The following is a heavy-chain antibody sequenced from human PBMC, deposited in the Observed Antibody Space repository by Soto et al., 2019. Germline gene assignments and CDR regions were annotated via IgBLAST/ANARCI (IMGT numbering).Heavy chain of an antibody. Sequence: QVQLQQSGAGLLKPSETLSLTCDVYGGSFSGYIWTWIRQTPGKGLQWIGQINHSGSANYNPSLKSRVTISVHTSNSQFPLELSSVTAADTAVYYCARGLITVSQYSGGWYYFDSWGKGTQVTVSS. CDR3: ARGLITVSQYSGGWYYFDS. CDR2: INHSGSA. V-gene: IGHV4-34*01. CDR1: GGSFSGYI. D-gene: IGHD3-22*01. J-gene: IGHJ4*02.